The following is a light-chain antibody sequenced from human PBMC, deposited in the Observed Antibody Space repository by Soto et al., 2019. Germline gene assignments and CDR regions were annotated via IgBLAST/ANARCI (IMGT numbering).Light chain of an antibody. V-gene: IGKV1-27*01. CDR3: QKYNSAPYT. J-gene: IGKJ2*01. Sequence: DIQMTQAPSSLSASVGDRVTITCLASQGISNYLAWYQQKPGKVPKLLIYAASTLQSGVPSRFSGSGSGTDFTITISSLQPEDVATYYCQKYNSAPYTFGQGNKLEI. CDR1: QGISNY. CDR2: AAS.